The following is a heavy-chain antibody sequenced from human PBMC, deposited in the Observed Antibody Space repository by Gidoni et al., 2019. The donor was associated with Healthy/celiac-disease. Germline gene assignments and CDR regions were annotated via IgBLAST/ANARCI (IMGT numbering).Heavy chain of an antibody. Sequence: QVLLQESGPGLVKPSGTLSLTCAVSGGSISSSNWWSCVRQPPGKGLEWIGEIYHSGSTNYNPSLKSRVTISVDKSKNQFSLKLSSVTAADTAVYYCARVNVVVVAPTQTEYYYYYYGMDVWGQGTTVTVSS. CDR2: IYHSGST. V-gene: IGHV4-4*02. CDR1: GGSISSSNW. CDR3: ARVNVVVVAPTQTEYYYYYYGMDV. J-gene: IGHJ6*02. D-gene: IGHD2-15*01.